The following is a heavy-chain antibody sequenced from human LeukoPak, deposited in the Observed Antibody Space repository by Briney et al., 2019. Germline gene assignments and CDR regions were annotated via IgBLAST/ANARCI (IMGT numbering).Heavy chain of an antibody. V-gene: IGHV3-23*01. J-gene: IGHJ4*02. CDR1: GFTFSSYA. D-gene: IGHD3-16*01. CDR3: ARRGNQLRTLYYFDY. Sequence: GGSLRLSCAASGFTFSSYAMSWFRQAPGKGLEWVSAISGSGGSTYYADSVKGRFTISRDNSKNTLYLQMNSLRAEDTAVYYCARRGNQLRTLYYFDYWGQGTLVTVSS. CDR2: ISGSGGST.